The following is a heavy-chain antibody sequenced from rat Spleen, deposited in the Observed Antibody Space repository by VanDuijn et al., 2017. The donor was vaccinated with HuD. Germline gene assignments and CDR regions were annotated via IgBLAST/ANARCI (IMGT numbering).Heavy chain of an antibody. J-gene: IGHJ3*01. CDR3: TRTYGGYTSHWFAF. CDR1: GFSLTRNG. CDR2: IWTGGNT. D-gene: IGHD1-11*01. Sequence: QVQLKESGPGLVQPSQTLSLTCTVPGFSLTRNGGSWVRQAPGKGLEWMGVIWTGGNTEYNYPLKSRLSITRDTSKSQVFLKMNNLQTEDTAIYFCTRTYGGYTSHWFAFWGQGTLVTVSS. V-gene: IGHV2-1*01.